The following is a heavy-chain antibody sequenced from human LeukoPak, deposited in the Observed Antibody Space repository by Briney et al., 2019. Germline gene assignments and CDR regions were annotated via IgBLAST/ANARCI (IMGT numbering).Heavy chain of an antibody. V-gene: IGHV3-21*01. CDR1: GFTFSSYS. D-gene: IGHD1-26*01. J-gene: IGHJ4*02. CDR3: ARALSGSYPYYFDY. CDR2: ISSSISYI. Sequence: PGGSLRLSCAASGFTFSSYSMNWVSQAPGKGLEWVSSISSSISYIYYADSVKGRFTISRDNAKNSLYLQMNSLRAEDTAVYYCARALSGSYPYYFDYWGQGTLVTVSS.